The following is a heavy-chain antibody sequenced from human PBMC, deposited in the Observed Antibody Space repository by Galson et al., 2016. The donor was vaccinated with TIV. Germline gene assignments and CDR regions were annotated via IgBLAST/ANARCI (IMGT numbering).Heavy chain of an antibody. D-gene: IGHD3-22*01. CDR3: ARDRGSMTMILVVDYYYGMDV. Sequence: SVKVSCKASGYTFSGFYMHWVRQAPGQGLEWVGWINPDSGDTDYSQKFQSRVTLTTDTSTGTAHMELRSLTSDDTAVYYCARDRGSMTMILVVDYYYGMDVWGQGTTVTV. CDR1: GYTFSGFY. V-gene: IGHV1-2*02. CDR2: INPDSGDT. J-gene: IGHJ6*02.